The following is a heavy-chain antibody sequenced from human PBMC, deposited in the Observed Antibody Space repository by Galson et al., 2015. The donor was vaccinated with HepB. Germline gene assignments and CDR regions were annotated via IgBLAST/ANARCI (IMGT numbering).Heavy chain of an antibody. J-gene: IGHJ6*02. Sequence: SVKVSCKASGGTFSSYAISWVRQAPGQGLEWMGGIIPIFGTANYAQKFQGRVTITADESTSTAYMELSSLASEDTAVYYCAKNMTSMTNDYSGMDVWGQGTTVTVSS. CDR3: AKNMTSMTNDYSGMDV. V-gene: IGHV1-69*13. D-gene: IGHD2/OR15-2a*01. CDR2: IIPIFGTA. CDR1: GGTFSSYA.